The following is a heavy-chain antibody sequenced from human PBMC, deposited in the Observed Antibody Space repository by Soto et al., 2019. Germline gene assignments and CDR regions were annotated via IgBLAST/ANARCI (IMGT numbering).Heavy chain of an antibody. CDR1: GYTFTSYD. Sequence: QVQLVQSGAEVKKPGASVKVSCKASGYTFTSYDISWVRQAPGQGLEWMGWISAYNGNTNYAQKLQGRVTMTTDTSTSPAYMELRSLGSADTAVYYCARGGGLVYGEAGFGYYYGMDVWGQGTTVTVSS. D-gene: IGHD4-17*01. CDR3: ARGGGLVYGEAGFGYYYGMDV. V-gene: IGHV1-18*01. CDR2: ISAYNGNT. J-gene: IGHJ6*02.